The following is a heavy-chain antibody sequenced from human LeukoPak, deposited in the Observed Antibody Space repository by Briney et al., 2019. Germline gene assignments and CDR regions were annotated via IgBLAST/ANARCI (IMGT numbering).Heavy chain of an antibody. V-gene: IGHV3-23*01. D-gene: IGHD3-22*01. J-gene: IGHJ4*02. CDR2: ISGSGSHT. CDR3: AKDHDSNGYYLAYFDY. CDR1: GFTFSSYA. Sequence: GGSLRLSCAASGFTFSSYAMNWVRQAPGKGLEWVSAISGSGSHTYFADSVRGRFTISRDNSKNTLYLQVNSLRAEDTAVYYCAKDHDSNGYYLAYFDYWGQGTLVTVSS.